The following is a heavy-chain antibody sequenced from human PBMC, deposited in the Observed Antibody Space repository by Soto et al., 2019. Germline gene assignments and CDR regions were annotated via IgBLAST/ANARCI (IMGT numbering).Heavy chain of an antibody. CDR1: GFSLSTSGMC. CDR3: HTCNQLRYYYGMDV. V-gene: IGHV2-70*01. D-gene: IGHD2-2*01. Sequence: SGPTLVNPTQTLTLTCTFSGFSLSTSGMCVSWIRQPPGKALEWLALIDWDDDKYYSTSLKTRLTISKDTSKNQVVLTMTNMDPVDTATYYCHTCNQLRYYYGMDVWGQGTTVTVSS. J-gene: IGHJ6*02. CDR2: IDWDDDK.